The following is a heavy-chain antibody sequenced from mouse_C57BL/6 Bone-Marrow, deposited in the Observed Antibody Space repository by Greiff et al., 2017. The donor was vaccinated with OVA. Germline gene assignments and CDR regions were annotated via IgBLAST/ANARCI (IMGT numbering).Heavy chain of an antibody. CDR2: INPNNGGN. V-gene: IGHV1-26*01. CDR3: ATESDVSLRYWYVDV. D-gene: IGHD1-1*01. CDR1: GYTFTDYY. Sequence: VQLQQSGPELVKPGASVKISCKASGYTFTDYYMNWVKQSHGKSLEWIGDINPNNGGNSYNQKVKGKATLTIDKYYSTAYMELRSLTSEDSAVYYCATESDVSLRYWYVDVWGTGTTVTVSS. J-gene: IGHJ1*03.